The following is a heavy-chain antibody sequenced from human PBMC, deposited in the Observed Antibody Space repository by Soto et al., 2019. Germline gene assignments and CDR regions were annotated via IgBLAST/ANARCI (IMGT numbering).Heavy chain of an antibody. J-gene: IGHJ4*02. CDR2: IYYSGST. Sequence: QVQLQESGPGLVKPSQTLSLTCTVSGGSISSGGYYWSWIRQHPGKGLEWIGYIYYSGSTYYNPSLKSRVTIAVDTSKIQFFLKLSSVTAADTAVYYSARLSYGAGRGRYWGQGTLVTVSS. V-gene: IGHV4-31*03. CDR3: ARLSYGAGRGRY. D-gene: IGHD3-10*01. CDR1: GGSISSGGYY.